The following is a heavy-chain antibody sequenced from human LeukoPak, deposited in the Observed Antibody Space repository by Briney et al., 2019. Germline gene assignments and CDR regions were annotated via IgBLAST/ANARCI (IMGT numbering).Heavy chain of an antibody. CDR2: ISNSGSTI. J-gene: IGHJ4*02. CDR1: GFTFSTYS. D-gene: IGHD2-8*01. CDR3: ARYLRYCTDGVCYALDY. Sequence: AGGSLRLSCAASGFTFSTYSMIWVRQAPGKGLEWVSFISNSGSTIYYADSVKGRFTISRDNAKNSLYLQMNSLRAEDTAVYYCARYLRYCTDGVCYALDYWGQGTLVTVSS. V-gene: IGHV3-48*04.